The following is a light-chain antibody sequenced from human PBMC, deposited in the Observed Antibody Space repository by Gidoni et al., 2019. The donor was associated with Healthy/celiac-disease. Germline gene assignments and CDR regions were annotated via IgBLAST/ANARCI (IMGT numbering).Light chain of an antibody. CDR1: QSISSY. J-gene: IGKJ2*01. V-gene: IGKV1-39*01. CDR2: AAS. Sequence: DIQMTQSPSSLSASVRDRVTITCRASQSISSYLNWYQQKPGKAPKLLIYAASSLQSGVPSRFSGSGSGTDFTLTISSLQPEDFATYYCQQSYSTPPTFGQXTKLEIK. CDR3: QQSYSTPPT.